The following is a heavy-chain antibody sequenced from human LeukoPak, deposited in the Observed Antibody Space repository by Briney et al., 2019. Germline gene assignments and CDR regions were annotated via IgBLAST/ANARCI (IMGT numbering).Heavy chain of an antibody. CDR1: GYSISSGYY. CDR3: ARAYSSSWYFNWFDP. CDR2: IYPSGTT. Sequence: ETLSLTCTVSGYSISSGYYWGWIRQPPGKGLEWIGNIYPSGTTYYNPSLKTRVTISIDTSKNQFSLKLSSVTAADTAVYFCARAYSSSWYFNWFDPWGQGTLVTVSS. J-gene: IGHJ5*02. D-gene: IGHD6-13*01. V-gene: IGHV4-38-2*02.